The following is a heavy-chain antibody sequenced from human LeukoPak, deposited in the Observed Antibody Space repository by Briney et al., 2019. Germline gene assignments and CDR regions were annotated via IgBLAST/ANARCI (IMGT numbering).Heavy chain of an antibody. CDR1: GGSISSYY. CDR2: IYYSGST. CDR3: AGITMVRGVPVDYFDY. V-gene: IGHV4-59*01. Sequence: SETLSLTCTVSGGSISSYYWSWIRQPPGKGLEWIGYIYYSGSTNYNPSLKSRVTISVDTSKNQFSLKLSSVTAADTVVYYCAGITMVRGVPVDYFDYWGQGTLVTVSS. J-gene: IGHJ4*02. D-gene: IGHD3-10*01.